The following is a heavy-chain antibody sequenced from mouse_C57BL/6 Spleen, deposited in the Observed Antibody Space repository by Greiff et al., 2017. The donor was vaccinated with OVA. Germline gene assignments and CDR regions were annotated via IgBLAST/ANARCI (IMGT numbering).Heavy chain of an antibody. V-gene: IGHV1-77*01. CDR3: ATLYDSNTGYFDY. CDR1: GYTFTDYY. J-gene: IGHJ2*01. CDR2: IGPGSGST. Sequence: VQLQQSGAELVKPGASVKISCKASGYTFTDYYINWVKQRPGQGLEWIGKIGPGSGSTYYNEKFKGKATLTADKSSSTAYMQLSSLTSEDSAVYFWATLYDSNTGYFDYGGQGTTLTVSS. D-gene: IGHD2-5*01.